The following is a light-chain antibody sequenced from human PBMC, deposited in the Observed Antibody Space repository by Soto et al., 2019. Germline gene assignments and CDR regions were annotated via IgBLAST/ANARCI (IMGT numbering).Light chain of an antibody. Sequence: QLVLTQPPSASGTPGQTVSISCSGSSSNIGSAYFYWYQHLPGTAPKLLIYRNDQRPSGVPDRFSASKSGTSGSLAISGLRSEDEAAYYCAAWDDNLVVFGGGTKLTVL. CDR1: SSNIGSAY. CDR2: RND. CDR3: AAWDDNLVV. V-gene: IGLV1-47*01. J-gene: IGLJ2*01.